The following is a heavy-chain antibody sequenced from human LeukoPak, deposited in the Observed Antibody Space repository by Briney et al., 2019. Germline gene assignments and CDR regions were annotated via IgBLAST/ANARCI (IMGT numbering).Heavy chain of an antibody. V-gene: IGHV4-59*01. Sequence: SETLSLTCTVSGGSISSYYWSWIRQPPGKGLEWIGYIYYSGSTNYKPSLKSRVTISVDTSKNQFSLKLSSVTAADTAVYYCARELTMMSQPLNWFDPWGQGTLVTVSS. CDR2: IYYSGST. CDR1: GGSISSYY. D-gene: IGHD3-22*01. J-gene: IGHJ5*02. CDR3: ARELTMMSQPLNWFDP.